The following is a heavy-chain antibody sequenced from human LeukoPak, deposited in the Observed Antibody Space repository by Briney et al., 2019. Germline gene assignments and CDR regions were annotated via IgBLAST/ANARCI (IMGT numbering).Heavy chain of an antibody. V-gene: IGHV3-15*01. CDR1: GYTFTNAW. CDR2: IKSKTDGGTT. Sequence: GGSLRLSCSASGYTFTNAWMSWVRQAPGKGLEWVGRIKSKTDGGTTDYAAPVKGRFSISRDDSKNTLYLQMNSLKSEDTAVYYCQGGRFWGQGTLVTVSS. CDR3: QGGRF. D-gene: IGHD1-26*01. J-gene: IGHJ4*02.